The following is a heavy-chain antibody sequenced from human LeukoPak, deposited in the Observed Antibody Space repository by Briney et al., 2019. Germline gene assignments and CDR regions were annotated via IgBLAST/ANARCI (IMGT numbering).Heavy chain of an antibody. CDR2: VIPIFGTA. Sequence: SVKVTCKASGGTFSSYAISWVRQAPGQGLEWMGGVIPIFGTANYAQKFQGRVTITADESTSTAYMELSSLRSEDTAVYYCARGHWGSGYFDYWGEGTLVTVSS. J-gene: IGHJ4*02. CDR1: GGTFSSYA. CDR3: ARGHWGSGYFDY. D-gene: IGHD3-10*01. V-gene: IGHV1-69*13.